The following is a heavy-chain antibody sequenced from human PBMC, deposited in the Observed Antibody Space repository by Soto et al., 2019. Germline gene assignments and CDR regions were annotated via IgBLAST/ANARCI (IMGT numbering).Heavy chain of an antibody. Sequence: TLSLTGSVYGGSRSKLYWSWMRKTSGKGLEWMGRVYATGTSDYNPSLRSRIAMSVDISKKTFSLRLRSVTAADTGVYYCVRDGSKTLRDCFDPWGQGILVTVYS. CDR2: VYATGTS. CDR3: VRDGSKTLRDCFDP. J-gene: IGHJ5*02. D-gene: IGHD4-17*01. CDR1: GGSRSKLY. V-gene: IGHV4-4*07.